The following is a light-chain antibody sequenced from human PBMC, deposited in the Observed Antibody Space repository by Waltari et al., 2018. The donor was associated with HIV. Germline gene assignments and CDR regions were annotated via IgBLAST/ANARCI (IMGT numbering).Light chain of an antibody. CDR1: SSNIGAGYD. V-gene: IGLV1-40*01. Sequence: QSVLTQPPSVSGAPGQRVTISCTGSSSNIGAGYDVHWYQQLPGTALKLLIYGNSDRPSGVPDRFSGSKSGTSAALAITGLQADDGADYYSQAYDSSMSRYVFGTGTNVTVL. CDR3: QAYDSSMSRYV. J-gene: IGLJ1*01. CDR2: GNS.